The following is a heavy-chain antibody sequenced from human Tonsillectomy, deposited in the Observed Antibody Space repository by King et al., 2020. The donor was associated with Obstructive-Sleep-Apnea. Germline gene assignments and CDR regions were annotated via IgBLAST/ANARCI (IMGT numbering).Heavy chain of an antibody. V-gene: IGHV3-30-3*01. J-gene: IGHJ4*02. CDR3: ARELRYFDWLLFNPFDY. CDR1: GFTFSSYA. CDR2: ISYDGSKK. D-gene: IGHD3-9*01. Sequence: VQLVESGGGVVQPGRSLRLSCAASGFTFSSYAMHWVRQAPGKGLEWVTVISYDGSKKYYADSVRGRFTISRDNSKNTLFLQMNSLRPEDTAVYYCARELRYFDWLLFNPFDYWGQGTLVTVPS.